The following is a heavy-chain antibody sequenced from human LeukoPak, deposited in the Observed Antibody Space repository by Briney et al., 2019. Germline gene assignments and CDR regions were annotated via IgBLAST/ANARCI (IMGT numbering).Heavy chain of an antibody. V-gene: IGHV3-74*01. J-gene: IGHJ4*02. Sequence: GGSLRLSCAASGFIFSFYCMHWVRQAPGKGPMWVSRICPDGTGISYADSVKARFTTSRDNAKNAVYLQMNSLREEDTAVYYCVRDFRSADYWGQGTLVTVSS. CDR2: ICPDGTGI. CDR1: GFIFSFYC. CDR3: VRDFRSADY.